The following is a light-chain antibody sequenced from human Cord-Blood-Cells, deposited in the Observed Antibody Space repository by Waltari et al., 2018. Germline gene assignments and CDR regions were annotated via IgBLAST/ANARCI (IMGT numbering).Light chain of an antibody. CDR2: AAS. J-gene: IGKJ1*01. V-gene: IGKV1-39*01. CDR3: QQSYSTPQT. CDR1: QSISSY. Sequence: DIQLTQCPSYLSASVGDRVTLTCRASQSISSYLKWYQQKPGKAPKLLIYAASSLQSGVPSRFSGSGSGTDFTLTISSLQPEDFATYYCQQSYSTPQTFGQGTKVEIK.